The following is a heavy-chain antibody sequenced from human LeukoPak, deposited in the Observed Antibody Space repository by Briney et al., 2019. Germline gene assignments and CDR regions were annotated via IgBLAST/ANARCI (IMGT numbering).Heavy chain of an antibody. J-gene: IGHJ5*02. CDR3: ARRYCSSTSCYWDNWFDP. CDR1: GGSISSYY. CDR2: INYSGST. D-gene: IGHD2-2*01. Sequence: KASETLSLTCSVSGGSISSYYWSWLREPPGKGLEWIGNINYSGSTNHNPSLQSRVTISIDTSKNQVSLRLSSVTAADTAVYYCARRYCSSTSCYWDNWFDPWGQGTLVTVSS. V-gene: IGHV4-59*12.